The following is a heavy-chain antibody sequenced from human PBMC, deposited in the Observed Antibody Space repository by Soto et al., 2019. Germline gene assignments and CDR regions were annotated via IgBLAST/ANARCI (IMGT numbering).Heavy chain of an antibody. J-gene: IGHJ4*02. CDR3: ARCYSHSSGYYYYDY. Sequence: SETLSLTCTVSGGSISSYYWSWIRQPPGKGLEWIGYIYYSGSTNYNPSLKSRVTISVDTSKNQFSLKLSSVTAAETAVYYCARCYSHSSGYYYYDYWGQRTLVTVSP. CDR2: IYYSGST. V-gene: IGHV4-59*01. CDR1: GGSISSYY. D-gene: IGHD3-22*01.